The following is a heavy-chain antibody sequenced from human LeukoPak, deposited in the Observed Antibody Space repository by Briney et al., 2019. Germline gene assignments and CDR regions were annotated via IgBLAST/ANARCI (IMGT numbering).Heavy chain of an antibody. D-gene: IGHD1-26*01. V-gene: IGHV1-2*02. CDR3: ARGGGSYQLIDY. CDR1: GYSFTGYY. CDR2: INPDNGDT. Sequence: ASVKVSCKASGYSFTGYYMHWVRQAPGQGLEWMGWINPDNGDTSYAQMFQGRVTMTRDTSISTAYMELSMLRSDDAAVYYCARGGGSYQLIDYWGQGTLVTVSS. J-gene: IGHJ4*02.